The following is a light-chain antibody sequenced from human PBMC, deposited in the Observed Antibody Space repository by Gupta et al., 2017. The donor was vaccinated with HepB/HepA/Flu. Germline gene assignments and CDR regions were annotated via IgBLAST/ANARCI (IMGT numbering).Light chain of an antibody. CDR2: YKSDSDK. CDR3: MSGHSSAWV. J-gene: IGLJ3*02. Sequence: QPVLTPPSSLSASPGASASLTCTLRSGINVGTYRRYWYQQKPGSPPQYLLRYKSDSDKQQGSGVPRRFSGSKDASATAGILLISGLQAEDEDDYYCMSGHSSAWVFGGGTKLTVL. CDR1: SGINVGTYR. V-gene: IGLV5-45*02.